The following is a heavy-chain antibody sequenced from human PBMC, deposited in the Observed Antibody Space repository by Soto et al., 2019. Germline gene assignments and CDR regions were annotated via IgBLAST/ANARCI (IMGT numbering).Heavy chain of an antibody. Sequence: SETLTLTCTVSGGSISSGDYSCRWIRQHPGKGLEWIGYIYYSGSTYYNPSLKSRVTISVDTSKNQFSLKLSSVTAADTAVYYCARDSASITIFGVTYHDAFDIWGQGTMVT. CDR3: ARDSASITIFGVTYHDAFDI. CDR1: GGSISSGDYS. D-gene: IGHD3-3*01. V-gene: IGHV4-31*03. J-gene: IGHJ3*02. CDR2: IYYSGST.